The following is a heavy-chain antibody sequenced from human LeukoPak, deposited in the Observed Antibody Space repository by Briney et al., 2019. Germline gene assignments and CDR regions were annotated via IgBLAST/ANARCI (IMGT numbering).Heavy chain of an antibody. D-gene: IGHD1-1*01. CDR3: ARTNGYPNYYFDY. Sequence: PSQTLSLACTVSGRSISSGSYYWSWIRQPAGKGLDWIGRIYTSGSTNYNPSLKSRVTISVDTSKNQFSLKLSSVTAADTAVYYCARTNGYPNYYFDYWGQGTLVTVSS. CDR1: GRSISSGSYY. CDR2: IYTSGST. J-gene: IGHJ4*02. V-gene: IGHV4-61*02.